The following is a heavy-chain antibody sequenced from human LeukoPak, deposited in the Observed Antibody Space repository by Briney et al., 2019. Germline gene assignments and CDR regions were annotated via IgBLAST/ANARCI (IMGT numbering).Heavy chain of an antibody. CDR2: IYYSGTT. J-gene: IGHJ4*02. CDR3: ARSGTVTTWNY. D-gene: IGHD4-17*01. Sequence: SQTLSLTCTVSGGSISSGGYYWSWIRQHPGKGLEWIGYIYYSGTTYYNPSLKSRVSISLDTSKNQFSLNLSSVTAADTAVYYCARSGTVTTWNYWGQGTLVTVSS. V-gene: IGHV4-31*03. CDR1: GGSISSGGYY.